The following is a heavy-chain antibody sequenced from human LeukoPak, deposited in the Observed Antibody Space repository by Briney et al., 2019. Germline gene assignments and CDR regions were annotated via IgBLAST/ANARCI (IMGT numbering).Heavy chain of an antibody. Sequence: PSETLSLTCTVSGGSISSGTYYYSWIRQPAGKGLEWIGRTHIRGSSKYNPSLKSRLTMSVDTFKNQFSLKLSSVTAADTAVYYCARGSLAEEDVFDIWGQGTMVTVSS. V-gene: IGHV4-61*02. J-gene: IGHJ3*02. CDR1: GGSISSGTYY. CDR3: ARGSLAEEDVFDI. CDR2: THIRGSS. D-gene: IGHD3-10*01.